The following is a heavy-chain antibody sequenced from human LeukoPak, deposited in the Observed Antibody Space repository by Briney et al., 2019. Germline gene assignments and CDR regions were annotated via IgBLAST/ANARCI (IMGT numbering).Heavy chain of an antibody. D-gene: IGHD6-13*01. V-gene: IGHV4-39*07. J-gene: IGHJ4*02. Sequence: SETLSLTCTVSGGSISSSSYYWGWIRQPPGKGLEWIGSIYYGGSTYYNPSLKSRVTISVDTSKNQFSLKLSSVTAADTAVYYCARDQSPGYSSSWYPWGQGTLVTVSS. CDR2: IYYGGST. CDR1: GGSISSSSYY. CDR3: ARDQSPGYSSSWYP.